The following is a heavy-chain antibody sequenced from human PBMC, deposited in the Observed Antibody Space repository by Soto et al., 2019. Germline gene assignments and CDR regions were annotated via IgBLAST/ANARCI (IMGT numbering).Heavy chain of an antibody. CDR2: INSDGSST. CDR1: GFTFSSYW. Sequence: VGSLRLSCAASGFTFSSYWMHWVRQAPGKGLVWVSRINSDGSSTSYADSVKGRFTISRDNAKNTLYLQMNSLRAEDTAVYYCARAREWELLRSLYYYYGMDVWGQGTTVTVSS. J-gene: IGHJ6*02. D-gene: IGHD1-26*01. CDR3: ARAREWELLRSLYYYYGMDV. V-gene: IGHV3-74*01.